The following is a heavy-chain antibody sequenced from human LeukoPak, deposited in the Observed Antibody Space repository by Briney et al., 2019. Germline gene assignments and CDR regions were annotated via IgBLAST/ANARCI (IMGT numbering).Heavy chain of an antibody. CDR2: IYYSGST. V-gene: IGHV4-31*03. CDR3: AVYDFWSGYYIDY. J-gene: IGHJ4*02. Sequence: SQTLSLTCTGSGGSISSGGYYWSWIRQHPGKGLEWIGYIYYSGSTYYNPSLKSRVTISVDTSKNQFSLELSSVTAADTAVYYCAVYDFWSGYYIDYWGQGTLVTVSS. D-gene: IGHD3-3*01. CDR1: GGSISSGGYY.